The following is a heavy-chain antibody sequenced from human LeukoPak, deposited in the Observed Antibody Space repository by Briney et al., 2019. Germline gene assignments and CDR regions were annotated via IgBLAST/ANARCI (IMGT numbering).Heavy chain of an antibody. CDR3: ARSEVIAAAGEN. CDR1: GFTVSSNY. J-gene: IGHJ4*02. Sequence: GGSLRLSCAAPGFTVSSNYMSWVRQAPGKGLEWVSVIYSGGSTYYADSVKGRFTISRDNSKNTLYLQMNSLRAEDTAVYYCARSEVIAAAGENWGQGTLVTVSS. V-gene: IGHV3-66*01. CDR2: IYSGGST. D-gene: IGHD6-13*01.